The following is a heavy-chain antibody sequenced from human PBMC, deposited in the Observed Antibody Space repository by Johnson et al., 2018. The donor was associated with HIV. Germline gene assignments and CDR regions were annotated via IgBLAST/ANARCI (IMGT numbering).Heavy chain of an antibody. Sequence: VQLVESGGGVVRPGGSLRLSCAVSGFTFEDYGISWVRQAPGKGLEWVSDINWNGGSTDYADSVKGRFTISRDNSKNTLYLQMNSLRAEDTAVYYCAKDGGSYWNGFDIWGQGTMVIVSS. V-gene: IGHV3-20*04. D-gene: IGHD1-26*01. J-gene: IGHJ3*02. CDR3: AKDGGSYWNGFDI. CDR1: GFTFEDYG. CDR2: INWNGGST.